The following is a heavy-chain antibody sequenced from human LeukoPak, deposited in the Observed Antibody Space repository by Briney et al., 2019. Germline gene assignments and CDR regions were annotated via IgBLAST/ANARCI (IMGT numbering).Heavy chain of an antibody. CDR3: TGSSKSTRYYFDY. D-gene: IGHD6-6*01. CDR2: IFHRGDP. J-gene: IGHJ4*02. Sequence: NTSVPLSLTCAVHGGSFSDYYWLWIRQPPGKGLEWMGEIFHRGDPNYNPSLKSRVTISVDTSDNQFSLNLSSVAATASAVYFCTGSSKSTRYYFDYWGQGILVTVSS. CDR1: GGSFSDYY. V-gene: IGHV4-34*12.